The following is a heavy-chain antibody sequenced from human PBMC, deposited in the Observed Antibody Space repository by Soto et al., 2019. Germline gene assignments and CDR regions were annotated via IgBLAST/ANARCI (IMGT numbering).Heavy chain of an antibody. CDR1: GFTFSSYA. Sequence: GGSLRLSCAASGFTFSSYAMHWVRQAPGKGLEWVAVISYDGSNKYYADSVKGRFTISRDNSKNTLYLQMNSLRAEDTAVYYCARVFTLKEKYSSSWYVPFDYWGQGTLVTVSS. CDR3: ARVFTLKEKYSSSWYVPFDY. V-gene: IGHV3-30-3*01. D-gene: IGHD6-13*01. CDR2: ISYDGSNK. J-gene: IGHJ4*02.